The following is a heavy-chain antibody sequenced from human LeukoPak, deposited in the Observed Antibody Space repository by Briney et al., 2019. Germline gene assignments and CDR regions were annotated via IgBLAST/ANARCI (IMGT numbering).Heavy chain of an antibody. CDR2: IKGDGSEE. V-gene: IGHV3-7*01. Sequence: PGGSLRLSCAASGFTFSSEWMNWVRQAPGKELEWVAIIKGDGSEEYYVDSVKGRFTLSRDNTKNSLYLQMNRLRVEDTALYYCVKGNGVLLGFWGQGTQVTVSS. CDR3: VKGNGVLLGF. J-gene: IGHJ4*02. D-gene: IGHD1-1*01. CDR1: GFTFSSEW.